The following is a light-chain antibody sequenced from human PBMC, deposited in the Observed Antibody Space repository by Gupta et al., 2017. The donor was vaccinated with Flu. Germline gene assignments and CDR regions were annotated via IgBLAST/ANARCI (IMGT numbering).Light chain of an antibody. Sequence: DIQMTQSPSSVSASVGDRVTITCRASQGIGNWLAWYRQKPGTAPKLLIYSASTLQSGVPSRFSGSGSGTEFTLTISSLRPEDFATYYCQQANSFPRTFGPGTRVDIK. CDR2: SAS. CDR3: QQANSFPRT. J-gene: IGKJ3*01. V-gene: IGKV1D-12*01. CDR1: QGIGNW.